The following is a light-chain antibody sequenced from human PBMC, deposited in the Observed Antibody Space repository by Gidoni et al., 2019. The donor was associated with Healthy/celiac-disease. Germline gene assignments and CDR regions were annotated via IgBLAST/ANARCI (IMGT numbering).Light chain of an antibody. CDR1: QSVSSN. V-gene: IGKV3-15*01. Sequence: ELVMTQSPATLSVSPGERATLSCRASQSVSSNLAWYQQKPGQAPRLVIYGASTRATGFPARFSGSGSGTEFTLTISSLQSEDFAVYYCQQYNDWPLTFGGGAKVEIK. J-gene: IGKJ4*01. CDR3: QQYNDWPLT. CDR2: GAS.